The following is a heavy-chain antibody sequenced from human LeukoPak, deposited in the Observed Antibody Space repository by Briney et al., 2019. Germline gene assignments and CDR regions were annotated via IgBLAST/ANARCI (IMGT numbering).Heavy chain of an antibody. Sequence: NPSETLSLTCAVYGGSFSGYYWSWIRQPPGKGLEWIGEINHSGSTNYNPSLKSRVTISVDTSKNQFSLKLSSVTAADTAVYYCARVPLTRYSSSSEDYWGQGTLVTVSS. J-gene: IGHJ4*02. V-gene: IGHV4-34*01. CDR3: ARVPLTRYSSSSEDY. CDR2: INHSGST. CDR1: GGSFSGYY. D-gene: IGHD6-6*01.